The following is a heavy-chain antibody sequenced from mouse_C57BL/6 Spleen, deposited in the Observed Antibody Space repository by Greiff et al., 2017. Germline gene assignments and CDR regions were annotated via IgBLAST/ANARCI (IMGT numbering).Heavy chain of an antibody. CDR3: ARDGGYYPYAMDY. Sequence: DVQLVESGPGLVKPSQSLSLTCSVTGYSITSGYYWNWLRQFPGNKLEWMGYISYDGSNNYNPSLKNRISITRDTSKNQFFLKLNSVTTEDTATYYCARDGGYYPYAMDYWGQGTSVTVSS. CDR1: GYSITSGYY. J-gene: IGHJ4*01. CDR2: ISYDGSN. D-gene: IGHD3-1*01. V-gene: IGHV3-6*01.